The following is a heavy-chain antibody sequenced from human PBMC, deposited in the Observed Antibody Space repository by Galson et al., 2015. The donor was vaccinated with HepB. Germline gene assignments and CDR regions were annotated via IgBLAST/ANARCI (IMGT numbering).Heavy chain of an antibody. CDR2: IWYDGSNK. Sequence: SLRLSCAASGFTFSSYGMHWVRQAPGKGLEWVAVIWYDGSNKYYADSVKGRFTISRDNSKNTLYLQMNSLRAEDTAVYYCARERGVYYGSGSYYYYYGMDVWGQGTTVTVSS. V-gene: IGHV3-33*08. D-gene: IGHD3-10*01. CDR1: GFTFSSYG. CDR3: ARERGVYYGSGSYYYYYGMDV. J-gene: IGHJ6*02.